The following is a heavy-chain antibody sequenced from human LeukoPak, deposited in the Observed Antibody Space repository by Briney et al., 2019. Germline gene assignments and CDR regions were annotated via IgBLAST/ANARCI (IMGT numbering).Heavy chain of an antibody. V-gene: IGHV1-46*01. CDR2: INPNGGST. D-gene: IGHD5-18*01. CDR3: ARAAGDSYGYRYYFDY. J-gene: IGHJ4*02. CDR1: GYTFTSYY. Sequence: PMASVKVSCKASGYTFTSYYMHWVRQAPGQGLDWMGLINPNGGSTTYAQKFQGRVTMTRDTSTSTVYMQLSSLRSEDTAVYFCARAAGDSYGYRYYFDYWGQGTLVTVSS.